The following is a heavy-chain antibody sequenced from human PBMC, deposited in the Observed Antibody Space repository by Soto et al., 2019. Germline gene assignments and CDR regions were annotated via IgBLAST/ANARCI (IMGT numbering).Heavy chain of an antibody. CDR1: GGSISSYY. Sequence: SETLSLTCTVSGGSISSYYWSWIRQPPGKGLEWIGYIYYSGSTNYNPSLKSRVTISVDTSKNQFSLKLSSVTAADTAVYYCARRPGAVVVAATYAFDIWGQGTMVTVSS. J-gene: IGHJ3*02. V-gene: IGHV4-59*08. D-gene: IGHD2-15*01. CDR3: ARRPGAVVVAATYAFDI. CDR2: IYYSGST.